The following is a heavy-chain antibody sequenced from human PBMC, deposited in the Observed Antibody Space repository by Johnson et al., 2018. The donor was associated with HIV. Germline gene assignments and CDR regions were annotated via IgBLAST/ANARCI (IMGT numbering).Heavy chain of an antibody. CDR1: GFPFDDYG. D-gene: IGHD1-26*01. CDR3: VKEGGGRELLSAFDI. Sequence: VQLVESGGGVVRPGGSLRLSCAVSGFPFDDYGMSWVRQAPGKGLEWVSVINWNGGSTGYADSVKGRFPISTANAKNSLYLQMNSRRVEDTALYYCVKEGGGRELLSAFDIWGQGTMVIVSS. V-gene: IGHV3-20*04. J-gene: IGHJ3*02. CDR2: INWNGGST.